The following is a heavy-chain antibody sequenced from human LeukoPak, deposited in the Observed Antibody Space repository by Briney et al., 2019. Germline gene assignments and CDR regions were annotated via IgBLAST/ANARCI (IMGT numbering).Heavy chain of an antibody. V-gene: IGHV4-34*01. D-gene: IGHD6-13*01. CDR1: GGSFCGYY. CDR2: INHSGST. J-gene: IGHJ6*04. Sequence: SETLSLTCAVYGGSFCGYYWSWIRQPPGKGLEWIGEINHSGSTNYNPSLKSRVTISVDTSKNQFSLKLSSVTAADTAVYYCARGLAAAGNYGMDVWGKGTTVTVSS. CDR3: ARGLAAAGNYGMDV.